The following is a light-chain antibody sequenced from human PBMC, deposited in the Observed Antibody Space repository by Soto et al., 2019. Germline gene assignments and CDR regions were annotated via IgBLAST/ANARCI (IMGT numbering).Light chain of an antibody. V-gene: IGLV2-14*01. Sequence: QSVLTQPASVSGSPGQSITISCTGTSSDVGGYNYVCWYQQHPGKAPKLIIYDVTNRPSGVSSRFSGSKSDNTASLSISGLQAEDEADYYCSSYTSSGTVLFGGGTKVTVL. CDR1: SSDVGGYNY. J-gene: IGLJ2*01. CDR2: DVT. CDR3: SSYTSSGTVL.